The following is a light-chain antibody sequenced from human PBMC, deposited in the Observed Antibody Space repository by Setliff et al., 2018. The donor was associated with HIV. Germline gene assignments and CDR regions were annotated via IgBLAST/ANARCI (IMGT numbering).Light chain of an antibody. CDR3: AVWDDILNAFFV. V-gene: IGLV1-44*01. CDR1: SSNIGSNT. Sequence: LTQPPSASGTPGQRVTISCSGSSSNIGSNTVNWYKQLPGTAPKLLMYSNNQRPSGVPDRFSGSKSGTSASLAISGLQSEDEADYYCAVWDDILNAFFVFGTGTKVTVL. CDR2: SNN. J-gene: IGLJ1*01.